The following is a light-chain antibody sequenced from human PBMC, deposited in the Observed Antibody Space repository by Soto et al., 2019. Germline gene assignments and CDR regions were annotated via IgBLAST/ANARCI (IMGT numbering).Light chain of an antibody. CDR1: SSDVGGYNY. CDR2: EVS. V-gene: IGLV2-14*01. J-gene: IGLJ1*01. Sequence: QSALTQPASVSGSPGQSITISCTGTSSDVGGYNYVSWYQQHPGKAPKLLIYEVSNRPSGVSNRFSGSKSGNTASLTISGLQAEDEADYSCSSYTRISDVFGTGTKLTVL. CDR3: SSYTRISDV.